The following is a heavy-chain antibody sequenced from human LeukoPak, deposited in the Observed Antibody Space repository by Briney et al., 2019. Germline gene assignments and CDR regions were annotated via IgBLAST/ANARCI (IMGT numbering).Heavy chain of an antibody. CDR1: GFTFSDYA. Sequence: GGSLRLSCAASGFTFSDYAMSWVRQAPGKGLEWVSTISGSGGSTYYVDSVKGRFTLSRDNSKNTLYLQMNSLRAEDTAVYYCAKYDYYDSSGYYGSFSDYWGQGILVTVSS. V-gene: IGHV3-23*01. D-gene: IGHD3-22*01. CDR2: ISGSGGST. J-gene: IGHJ4*02. CDR3: AKYDYYDSSGYYGSFSDY.